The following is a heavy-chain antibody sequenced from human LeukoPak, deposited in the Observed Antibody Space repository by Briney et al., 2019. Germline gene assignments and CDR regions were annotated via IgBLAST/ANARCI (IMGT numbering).Heavy chain of an antibody. Sequence: GGSLRLSCAAPGFTFSTYGMHWVRQAPGKGLEWVAVIWYDGSNKYYADSVKGRFTISRDNSKNTLYLQMNSLRAEDTAVYYCASTYSSSWQFDYWGRGTLVTVSS. CDR2: IWYDGSNK. CDR3: ASTYSSSWQFDY. J-gene: IGHJ2*01. D-gene: IGHD6-13*01. CDR1: GFTFSTYG. V-gene: IGHV3-33*08.